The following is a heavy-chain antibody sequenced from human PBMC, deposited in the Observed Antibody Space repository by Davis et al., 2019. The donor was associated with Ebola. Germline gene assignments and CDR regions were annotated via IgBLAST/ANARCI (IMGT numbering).Heavy chain of an antibody. D-gene: IGHD6-13*01. V-gene: IGHV5-10-1*01. CDR2: IDPSDSYS. CDR3: ARGDFLAAAGYFFDY. Sequence: GGSLRLSCKGIGYSFSSYYINWVRQVPGQGLEWMGRIDPSDSYSNYRPSFQGHVTISLDKSINTAYLDLRSLKASDSGIYYCARGDFLAAAGYFFDYWGQGSLITVSS. J-gene: IGHJ4*02. CDR1: GYSFSSYY.